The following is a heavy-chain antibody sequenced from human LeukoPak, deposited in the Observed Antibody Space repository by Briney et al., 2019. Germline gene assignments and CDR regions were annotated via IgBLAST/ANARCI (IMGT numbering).Heavy chain of an antibody. CDR2: MNTNSGNT. Sequence: ASVTVSSNASAYTFTIYDINWVRQAPGPGLEGMGWMNTNSGNTGYAQKFQGRVTMTRNTSISTAFMELSSLRSEDTAVYYCARGPTYYYDSSGYAVDYWGQGTLVTVSS. V-gene: IGHV1-8*02. CDR1: AYTFTIYD. J-gene: IGHJ4*02. CDR3: ARGPTYYYDSSGYAVDY. D-gene: IGHD3-22*01.